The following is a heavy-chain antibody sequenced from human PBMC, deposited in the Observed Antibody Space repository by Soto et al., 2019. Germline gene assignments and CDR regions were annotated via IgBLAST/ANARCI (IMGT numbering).Heavy chain of an antibody. CDR3: AREGEMPYYYYGLDV. V-gene: IGHV1-46*01. CDR1: GYTFTSYY. D-gene: IGHD3-16*01. J-gene: IGHJ6*02. CDR2: INPSGGSA. Sequence: ASVKVSCKASGYTFTSYYMHWVRQAPGQGLEWMGIINPSGGSATYAQKFQGRVTMTTDTSTSTVYMDLRSLRSDDTAVYYCAREGEMPYYYYGLDVWGQGTTVTVSS.